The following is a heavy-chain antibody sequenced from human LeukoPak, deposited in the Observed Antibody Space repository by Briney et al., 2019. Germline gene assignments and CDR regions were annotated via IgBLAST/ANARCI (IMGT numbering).Heavy chain of an antibody. CDR3: ARDDVGVTGTPFDY. Sequence: SETLSLTCTVSSGSISTSNYYWGWVRQPPGKALEWIGNIFYSGSTNYNPSLKSRVTISVDTSKNQFSLKLSSVTAADTAVYYCARDDVGVTGTPFDYWGQGTLVTVSS. CDR2: IFYSGST. D-gene: IGHD1-20*01. J-gene: IGHJ4*02. V-gene: IGHV4-39*07. CDR1: SGSISTSNYY.